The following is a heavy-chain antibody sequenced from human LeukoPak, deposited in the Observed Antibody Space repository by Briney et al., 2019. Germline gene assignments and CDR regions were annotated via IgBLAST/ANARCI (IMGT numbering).Heavy chain of an antibody. D-gene: IGHD3-22*01. Sequence: SETLSLTCTVSGGSIRSYYWSWIRQPPGKGLERIGYIYYTGSTKYNSSLKSRVTISVDTSKNQFSLKLSSVTAADTAVYYCARVAPSQWLLLPNYFDYWGQETLVTVSS. CDR3: ARVAPSQWLLLPNYFDY. CDR2: IYYTGST. V-gene: IGHV4-59*01. J-gene: IGHJ4*02. CDR1: GGSIRSYY.